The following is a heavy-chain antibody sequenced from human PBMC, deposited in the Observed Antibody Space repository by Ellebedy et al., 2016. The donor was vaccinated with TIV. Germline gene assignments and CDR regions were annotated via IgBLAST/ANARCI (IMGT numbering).Heavy chain of an antibody. CDR3: ARSAFSSPSSGFAKVNWFDP. V-gene: IGHV4-59*01. Sequence: MPSETLSLTCSVSGDSINYYYWSWIRQPPGKGLEWIGYIYYSGNTYYNPSLEIRVTISVDASRNQFSLKLTSVTAADTAVYYCARSAFSSPSSGFAKVNWFDPWGQGTLVTVSS. J-gene: IGHJ5*02. CDR2: IYYSGNT. CDR1: GDSINYYY. D-gene: IGHD3-3*01.